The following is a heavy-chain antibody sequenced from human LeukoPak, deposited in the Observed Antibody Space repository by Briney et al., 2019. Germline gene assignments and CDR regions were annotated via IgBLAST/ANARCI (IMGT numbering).Heavy chain of an antibody. D-gene: IGHD3-22*01. V-gene: IGHV3-48*03. Sequence: GGSLRLSCAASGFTFSSYEMNWVRQAPGKGLEWVSYISSSGSTIYYADSVKGRFTISRDNAKNSLYLQMNSLRAEDTAVYYCAREYNYYDSSGEMDYWGQGTLVTVSS. CDR2: ISSSGSTI. J-gene: IGHJ4*02. CDR3: AREYNYYDSSGEMDY. CDR1: GFTFSSYE.